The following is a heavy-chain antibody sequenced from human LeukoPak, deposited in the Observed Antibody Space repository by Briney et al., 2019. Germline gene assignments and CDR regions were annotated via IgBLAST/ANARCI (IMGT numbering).Heavy chain of an antibody. CDR3: AKGRGDYYDSSGYSIPPYFDY. Sequence: PGGSLSLSCAASGFTFDDYAMHWVRQAPGKGLVWVSGISWNSGSIVYADSVKGRFTISRDNAKNSLYLQMNSLRAEDTALFYCAKGRGDYYDSSGYSIPPYFDYWGQGTLVTVSS. D-gene: IGHD3-22*01. V-gene: IGHV3-9*01. CDR2: ISWNSGSI. CDR1: GFTFDDYA. J-gene: IGHJ4*02.